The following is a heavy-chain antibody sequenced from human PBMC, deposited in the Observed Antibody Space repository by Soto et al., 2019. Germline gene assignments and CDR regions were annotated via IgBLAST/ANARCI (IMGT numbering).Heavy chain of an antibody. J-gene: IGHJ6*02. D-gene: IGHD5-18*01. Sequence: EVQLVESGGGLAQPGGSLKLSCAASGFTFSGSAMHWVRQASGKGLEWVGRIRSKANSYATAYAASVKGRFTISRDDSKNTAYLQMNSLKTEDTAVYYCTSDTARVYYGMDVWGQGTTVTVSS. V-gene: IGHV3-73*02. CDR3: TSDTARVYYGMDV. CDR1: GFTFSGSA. CDR2: IRSKANSYAT.